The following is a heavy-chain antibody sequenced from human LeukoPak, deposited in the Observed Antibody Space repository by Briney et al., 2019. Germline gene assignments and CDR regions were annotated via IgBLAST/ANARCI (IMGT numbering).Heavy chain of an antibody. V-gene: IGHV4-34*01. CDR1: GGSFSGYY. D-gene: IGHD6-19*01. Sequence: SETLSLTCAVYGGSFSGYYWSWIRQPPGKGLEWIGEINHSGSTNYNPSLKSRVTISVDTSKNQFSLKLSSVTAADTAVYYCARGRGAVGKYCFDYWGQGTLATVSS. J-gene: IGHJ4*02. CDR3: ARGRGAVGKYCFDY. CDR2: INHSGST.